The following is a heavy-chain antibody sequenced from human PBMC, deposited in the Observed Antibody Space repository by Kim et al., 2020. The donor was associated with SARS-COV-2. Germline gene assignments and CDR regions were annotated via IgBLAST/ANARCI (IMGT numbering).Heavy chain of an antibody. J-gene: IGHJ3*02. CDR3: ARDGLLTYDAFDI. V-gene: IGHV4-39*07. D-gene: IGHD2-21*01. Sequence: YNPSLKSRVTISVDTSKNQFSLKLSSVTAADTAVYYCARDGLLTYDAFDIWGQGTMVTVSS.